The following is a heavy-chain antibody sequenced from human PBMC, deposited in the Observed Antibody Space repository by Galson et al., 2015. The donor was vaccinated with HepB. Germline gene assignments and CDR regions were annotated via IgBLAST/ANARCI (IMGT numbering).Heavy chain of an antibody. CDR1: GYIFSSYW. CDR3: ARLDRVTMVRGVRGDYYGMDV. V-gene: IGHV5-10-1*01. J-gene: IGHJ6*02. Sequence: QSGAEVKKPGESLRISCKGSGYIFSSYWISWVRQMPGKGLEWLGRIDPSDSYTRYSTSFKGTVTISTDKSINTAYLQWSSLKASDTAMYYCARLDRVTMVRGVRGDYYGMDVWGQGTTVTVSS. CDR2: IDPSDSYT. D-gene: IGHD3-10*01.